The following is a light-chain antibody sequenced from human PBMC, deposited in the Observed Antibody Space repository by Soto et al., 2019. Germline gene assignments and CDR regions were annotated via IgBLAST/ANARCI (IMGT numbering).Light chain of an antibody. Sequence: DIQMTQSPSSLSASVGDEVTITCRASQTIMTYLNWYQLKPGKPPRLLIYAASSLQSGVPSRVSGRLSGTEFTLTISSLLPEDFSTYSGQQSYNSPQTFGRGTKVEIK. V-gene: IGKV1-39*01. CDR2: AAS. CDR1: QTIMTY. CDR3: QQSYNSPQT. J-gene: IGKJ1*01.